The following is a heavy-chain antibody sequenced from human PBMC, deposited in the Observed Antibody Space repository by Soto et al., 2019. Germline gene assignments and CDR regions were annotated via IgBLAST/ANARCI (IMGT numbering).Heavy chain of an antibody. CDR1: GFSFSSYS. CDR3: AIDSSNWKLG. J-gene: IGHJ1*01. V-gene: IGHV3-21*01. D-gene: IGHD6-13*01. Sequence: GGSLRLSCAVSGFSFSSYSMNWVRQAPGKGLEWVSFISGGSAYIYHADSVKGRFTISRDDAKNSLYLQMNSLRAEDTAVYYCAIDSSNWKLGWGQGTLVTVSS. CDR2: ISGGSAYI.